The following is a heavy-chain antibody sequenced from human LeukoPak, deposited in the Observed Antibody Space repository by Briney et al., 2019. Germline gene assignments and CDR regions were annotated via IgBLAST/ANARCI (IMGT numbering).Heavy chain of an antibody. D-gene: IGHD2-15*01. CDR2: IIPILGIA. J-gene: IGHJ3*02. CDR3: AREGYCSGGSCYGVNSAFDI. V-gene: IGHV1-69*04. CDR1: GGTLSSYA. Sequence: ASVKVSCKASGGTLSSYAISWVRQAPGQGLEWLGRIIPILGIANYAQKFQGRVTITADKSTSTAYMELSSLRSEDTAVYYCAREGYCSGGSCYGVNSAFDIWGQGTMVTVSS.